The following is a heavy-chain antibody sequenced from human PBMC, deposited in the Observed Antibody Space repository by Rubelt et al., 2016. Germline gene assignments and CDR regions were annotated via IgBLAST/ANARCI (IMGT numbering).Heavy chain of an antibody. CDR2: INHRGST. Sequence: QVQLQQWGAGLLKPSETLSLTCAVYGGSFSGYYWSWIRQPPGKGLEWIGEINHRGSTNYNPSLKSRVTISVDTSKNQFSLKLSSVTAADTAVYYCARGLEGSGSYLDYWGQGTLVTVSS. J-gene: IGHJ4*02. CDR3: ARGLEGSGSYLDY. CDR1: GGSFSGYY. V-gene: IGHV4-34*01. D-gene: IGHD3-10*01.